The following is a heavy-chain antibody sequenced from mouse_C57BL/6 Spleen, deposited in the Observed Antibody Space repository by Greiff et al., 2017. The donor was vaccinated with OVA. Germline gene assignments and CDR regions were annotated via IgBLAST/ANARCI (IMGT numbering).Heavy chain of an antibody. V-gene: IGHV1-80*01. CDR1: GYAFSSYW. D-gene: IGHD4-1*01. Sequence: QVHVKQSGAELVKPGASVKISCKASGYAFSSYWMNWVKQRPGKGLEWIGQIYPGDGDTNYNGKFKGKATLTADKSSSTAYMQLSSLTSEDSAVYFCARRKPTPGRGYAMDYWGQGTSVTVSS. CDR3: ARRKPTPGRGYAMDY. CDR2: IYPGDGDT. J-gene: IGHJ4*01.